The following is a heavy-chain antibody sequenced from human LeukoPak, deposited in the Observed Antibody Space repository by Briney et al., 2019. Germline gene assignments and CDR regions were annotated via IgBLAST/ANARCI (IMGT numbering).Heavy chain of an antibody. CDR3: AKDYADSSGWYRAFDI. CDR2: ISGSGGST. Sequence: GGSLRLSCAASGFTFSSYAMSWVRQAAGKGLEWVSAISGSGGSTYYADSVKGRFTNSRDNSKSTLYLQMNSLRAEDTAVYYCAKDYADSSGWYRAFDIWGQGTMVTVSS. J-gene: IGHJ3*02. D-gene: IGHD6-19*01. V-gene: IGHV3-23*01. CDR1: GFTFSSYA.